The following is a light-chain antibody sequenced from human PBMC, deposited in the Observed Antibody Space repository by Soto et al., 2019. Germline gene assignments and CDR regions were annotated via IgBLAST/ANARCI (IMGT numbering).Light chain of an antibody. Sequence: QSALTQPRSVSGSPGQSVTTSCTGTSSDVGGYNYVSWYQQHPGKAPKLMIYDVSKRPSGVPDRFSGSKSGNTASLTISGLQAEDEADYYCCSYAGSLRVFGGGTKLTVL. CDR1: SSDVGGYNY. V-gene: IGLV2-11*01. CDR3: CSYAGSLRV. J-gene: IGLJ2*01. CDR2: DVS.